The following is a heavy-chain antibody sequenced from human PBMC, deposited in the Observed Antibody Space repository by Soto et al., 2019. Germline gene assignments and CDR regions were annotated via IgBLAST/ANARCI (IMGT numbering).Heavy chain of an antibody. D-gene: IGHD2-2*01. CDR1: GYTFITYG. CDR2: ITPYNGKT. Sequence: ASVKVSCKASGYTFITYGVTWVRQAPGQGLEWMGWITPYNGKTHYAQKFQDRVTMTTDTAATTAYMELRSLTSDDSAMYFCARDTSHYFDHWGQGILVPVSS. V-gene: IGHV1-18*01. J-gene: IGHJ4*02. CDR3: ARDTSHYFDH.